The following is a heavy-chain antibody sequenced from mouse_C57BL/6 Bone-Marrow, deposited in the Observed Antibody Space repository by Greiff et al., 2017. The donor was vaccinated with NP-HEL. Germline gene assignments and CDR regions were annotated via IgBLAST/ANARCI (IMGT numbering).Heavy chain of an antibody. CDR1: AYTFTDYE. J-gene: IGHJ3*01. Sequence: QVQLKESGAELVRPGASVTLSCKASAYTFTDYEMHWVKQTPVHGLEWIGAIDPETGGTAYTQPFTGKAILTANTSSSTVYRELRSRTAEDSAVYYCTALPIADWGQGTLVTVSA. CDR2: IDPETGGT. D-gene: IGHD2-1*01. V-gene: IGHV1-15*01. CDR3: TALPIAD.